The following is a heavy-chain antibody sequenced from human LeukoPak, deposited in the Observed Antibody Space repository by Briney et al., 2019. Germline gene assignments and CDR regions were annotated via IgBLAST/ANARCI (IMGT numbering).Heavy chain of an antibody. V-gene: IGHV3-23*01. CDR1: GFTFSSCG. J-gene: IGHJ4*02. CDR3: ARSRDGYNPFFDY. D-gene: IGHD5-24*01. Sequence: GGSLRLSCAASGFTFSSCGMTWVRQAPGKGLEWVSSISGSDDGTYYADSVKGRFTISRDNSKNTLYLQMNSLRAEDTAVYYCARSRDGYNPFFDYWGQGTLVTVSS. CDR2: ISGSDDGT.